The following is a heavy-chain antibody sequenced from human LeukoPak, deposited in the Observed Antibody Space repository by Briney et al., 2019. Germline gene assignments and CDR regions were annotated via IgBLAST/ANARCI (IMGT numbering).Heavy chain of an antibody. D-gene: IGHD5-24*01. J-gene: IGHJ6*03. V-gene: IGHV3-11*01. Sequence: GGSLRLSCAASGFTFSDYYMSWIRQAPGKGLEWVSYISSSGSAIYYADSVKGRFTISRDNAKNSLYLQMNSLRAEDTAVYYCARSQLPDGNYYYMDVWGKGTTVTISS. CDR3: ARSQLPDGNYYYMDV. CDR2: ISSSGSAI. CDR1: GFTFSDYY.